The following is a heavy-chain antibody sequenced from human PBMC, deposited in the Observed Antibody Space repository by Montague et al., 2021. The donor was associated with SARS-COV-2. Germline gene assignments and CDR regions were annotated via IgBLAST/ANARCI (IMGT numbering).Heavy chain of an antibody. CDR1: GFTFISYE. Sequence: SLRFSCAASGFTFISYEMNWVRQTPGKGLEWISHISSSGGTIYYADSVKGRFTISRDNAKNSLYLQMHSLRAEDTGLYYCTRDRSYFGYWGQGTLVTVSS. D-gene: IGHD1-14*01. V-gene: IGHV3-48*03. CDR2: ISSSGGTI. CDR3: TRDRSYFGY. J-gene: IGHJ4*02.